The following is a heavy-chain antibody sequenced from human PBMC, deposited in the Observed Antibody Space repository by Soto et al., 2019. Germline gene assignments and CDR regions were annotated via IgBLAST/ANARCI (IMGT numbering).Heavy chain of an antibody. D-gene: IGHD6-19*01. CDR1: GYTFSGHW. J-gene: IGHJ4*02. CDR2: IDPSDSYI. CDR3: ARHGAAIWLGY. Sequence: GESLKISCKTSGYTFSGHWISWVRQVPGKGLQWMGNIDPSDSYINYNPAFRGHVTFSVDRSNSTAYLHWRSLGPSDTAIYYCARHGAAIWLGYWGQGTLVTVSS. V-gene: IGHV5-10-1*01.